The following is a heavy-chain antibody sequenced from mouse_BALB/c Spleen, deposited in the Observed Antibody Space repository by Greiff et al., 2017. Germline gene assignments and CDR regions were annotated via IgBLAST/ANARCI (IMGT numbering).Heavy chain of an antibody. CDR2: ISYSGST. D-gene: IGHD2-4*01. J-gene: IGHJ3*01. CDR1: GYSITSDYA. V-gene: IGHV3-2*02. CDR3: ARSATMITTAFAY. Sequence: EVKLQESGPGLVKPSQSLSLTCTVTGYSITSDYAWNWIRQFPGNKLEWMGYISYSGSTSYNPSLKSRISITRDTSKNQFFLQLNSVTTEDTATYYCARSATMITTAFAYWGQGTLVTVSA.